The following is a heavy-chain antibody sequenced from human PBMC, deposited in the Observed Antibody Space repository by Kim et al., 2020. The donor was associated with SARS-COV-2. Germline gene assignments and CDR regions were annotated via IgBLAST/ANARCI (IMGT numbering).Heavy chain of an antibody. Sequence: SETLSLTCAVYGGSFSGYYWSWIRQPPGKGLEWIGEINHSGSTNYNPSLKSRVTISVDTSKNQFSLKLSSVTAADTAVYYCARVRIGGGPMTIAARPFTGDYYYGMDVWGQGTTVTVSS. CDR2: INHSGST. J-gene: IGHJ6*02. CDR1: GGSFSGYY. V-gene: IGHV4-34*01. D-gene: IGHD6-6*01. CDR3: ARVRIGGGPMTIAARPFTGDYYYGMDV.